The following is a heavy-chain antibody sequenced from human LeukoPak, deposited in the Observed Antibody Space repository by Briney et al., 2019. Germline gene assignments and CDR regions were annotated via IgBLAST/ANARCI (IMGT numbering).Heavy chain of an antibody. J-gene: IGHJ1*01. CDR3: ARDWVLRSAGLNHFQH. CDR1: GFTFDDYG. CDR2: INWNGGST. Sequence: GGSLRLSCAASGFTFDDYGMSWVRQAPGKGLEWVSGINWNGGSTGYADSVKGRFTISRDNAKNSLYLQMNSLRAEDTALYYCARDWVLRSAGLNHFQHWGQGTLVTVSS. D-gene: IGHD1-26*01. V-gene: IGHV3-20*04.